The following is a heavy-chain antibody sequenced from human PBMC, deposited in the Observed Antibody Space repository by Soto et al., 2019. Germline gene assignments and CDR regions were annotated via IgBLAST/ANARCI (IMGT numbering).Heavy chain of an antibody. Sequence: EVQLVESGGGLVQPGGSLRLSCAASGFTFSNYWMHWVRQAPGKGLMWVSRIHSNGRSTTYADSVKGRFTISRDNAKNTLYLPMNSLRAEETAVYYCAVMAAAGPDHWGQGTLVTVSS. D-gene: IGHD6-13*01. J-gene: IGHJ4*02. CDR3: AVMAAAGPDH. CDR2: IHSNGRST. CDR1: GFTFSNYW. V-gene: IGHV3-74*01.